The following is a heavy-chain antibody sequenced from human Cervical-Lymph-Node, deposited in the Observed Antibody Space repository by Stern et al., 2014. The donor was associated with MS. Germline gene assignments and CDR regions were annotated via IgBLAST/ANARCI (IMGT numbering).Heavy chain of an antibody. V-gene: IGHV4-30-2*01. CDR3: ARVVRFLEWVPFDP. J-gene: IGHJ5*02. CDR1: GGSVSSGGYT. D-gene: IGHD3-3*01. Sequence: VQLVQSGSGLVRPSQTLSLTCTVSGGSVSSGGYTLSWLRQPPGKGLEWIGYIYEDESSYSNPSLKSRVTISIDRSKNQFSLRLSSMTAADTALYCARVVRFLEWVPFDPWGQGILVTVSS. CDR2: IYEDESS.